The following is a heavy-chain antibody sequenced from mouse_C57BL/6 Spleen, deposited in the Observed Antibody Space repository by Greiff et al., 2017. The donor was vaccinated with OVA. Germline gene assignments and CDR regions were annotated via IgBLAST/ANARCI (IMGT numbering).Heavy chain of an antibody. Sequence: VQLKESGPGLVQPSQSLSITCTVSGFSLTSYGVHWVRQSPGKGLAWLGVIRRGGSTDYNAAFMSRLSITKDNSKSQVFFKMNSLQANATAIYYSASEWLLPPKAIDYWGQRTTVTVAT. V-gene: IGHV2-5*01. CDR1: GFSLTSYG. CDR2: IRRGGST. CDR3: ASEWLLPPKAIDY. J-gene: IGHJ4*01. D-gene: IGHD2-3*01.